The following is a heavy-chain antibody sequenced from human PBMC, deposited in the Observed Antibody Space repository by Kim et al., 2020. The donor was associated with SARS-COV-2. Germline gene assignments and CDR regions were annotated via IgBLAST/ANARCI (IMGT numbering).Heavy chain of an antibody. CDR2: ISSSSSYI. Sequence: GSLRLSCVASGFTFSSHSMSWVRQAPGKGLEWVSSISSSSSYIYYADSVKGRFTISRDNAKNSLYLQMNSLRVEDTAVYYCARDQLFRCSGGSCTMDYWGQGTLVSVSS. CDR1: GFTFSSHS. J-gene: IGHJ4*02. CDR3: ARDQLFRCSGGSCTMDY. V-gene: IGHV3-21*01. D-gene: IGHD2-15*01.